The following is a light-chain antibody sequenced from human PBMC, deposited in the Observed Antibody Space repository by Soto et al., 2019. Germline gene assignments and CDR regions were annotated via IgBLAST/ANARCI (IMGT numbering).Light chain of an antibody. J-gene: IGKJ4*01. V-gene: IGKV3-20*01. CDR1: QSVSSN. CDR3: QQYGSSPRT. Sequence: EVVMTQSPATLSVSPGERATLYCRASQSVSSNLAWYQQKPGQAPRLLIYGASSRATGIPDRFSGSGSGTDFTLTISRLEPEDFAVYYCQQYGSSPRTFGGGTKVDI. CDR2: GAS.